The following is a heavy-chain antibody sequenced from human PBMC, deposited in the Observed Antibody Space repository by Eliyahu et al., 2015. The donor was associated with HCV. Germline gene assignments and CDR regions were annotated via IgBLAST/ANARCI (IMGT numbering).Heavy chain of an antibody. J-gene: IGHJ5*02. CDR1: GFXFSXYG. CDR3: ARSAAVTPRDWFDP. Sequence: QVQLVESGGGVVQPGRSLRLSCAASGFXFSXYGXXXVRQAPGKGLEGVAVIWYDGSNKYYADSVKGRFTXSRDNSKNTLYLQMNSLRAEDTAVYYCARSAAVTPRDWFDPWGQGTLVTVSS. CDR2: IWYDGSNK. V-gene: IGHV3-33*01. D-gene: IGHD4-11*01.